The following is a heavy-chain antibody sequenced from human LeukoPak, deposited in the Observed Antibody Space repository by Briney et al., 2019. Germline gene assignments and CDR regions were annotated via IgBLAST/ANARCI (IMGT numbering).Heavy chain of an antibody. CDR2: IYYSGST. V-gene: IGHV4-59*01. Sequence: PSETLSLTCTVSGGSISSYYWRWIRQPPGKGLEWIGYIYYSGSTNYNPSLKSRVTISVDTSKNQFSLKLSSVTAADTAVYYCARGHSYGYYWGQGTLVTVSS. CDR3: ARGHSYGYY. CDR1: GGSISSYY. J-gene: IGHJ4*02. D-gene: IGHD5-18*01.